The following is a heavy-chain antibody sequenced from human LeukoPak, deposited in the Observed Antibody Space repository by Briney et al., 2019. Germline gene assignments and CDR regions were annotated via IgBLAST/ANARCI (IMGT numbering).Heavy chain of an antibody. D-gene: IGHD1-26*01. CDR1: GFTFDDYA. J-gene: IGHJ4*02. V-gene: IGHV3-9*03. Sequence: PGGSLRLSCAASGFTFDDYAMHWVPHAPGKGLGWVSGISWHSGSIGYADSVKGRFTISRDNAKNSLYLQMNSLRAEDMALYYCAKDTGGSYTGNSYFDYWGQGTLVTVSS. CDR2: ISWHSGSI. CDR3: AKDTGGSYTGNSYFDY.